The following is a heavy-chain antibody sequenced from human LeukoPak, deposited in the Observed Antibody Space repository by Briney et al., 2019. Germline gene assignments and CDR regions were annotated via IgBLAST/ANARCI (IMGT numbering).Heavy chain of an antibody. CDR3: AREAHYDFWSGYYKPYYYMDV. CDR1: GFTFSSYS. V-gene: IGHV3-21*01. CDR2: ISSSSSYI. J-gene: IGHJ6*03. D-gene: IGHD3-3*01. Sequence: GGSLRLSCAASGFTFSSYSMNWVRQAPGKGLEWVSSISSSSSYIYYADSVKGRFAISRDNAKNSLYLQMNSLRAEDTAVYHCAREAHYDFWSGYYKPYYYMDVWGKGTTVTVSS.